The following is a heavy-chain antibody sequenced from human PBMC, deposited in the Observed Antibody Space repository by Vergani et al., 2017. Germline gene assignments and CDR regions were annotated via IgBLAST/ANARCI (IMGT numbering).Heavy chain of an antibody. J-gene: IGHJ6*02. CDR1: GYSISSGYY. Sequence: QVQLQESGPGLVKPSETLSLTCAVSGYSISSGYYWGWTRQPPGKGLEWIWYIYYSGSTNYNPSLKSRVTISVDTSKNQFSLKLSSVTAADTAVYYCARDRTTRWETRYGMDVWGQGTTVTVSS. CDR3: ARDRTTRWETRYGMDV. D-gene: IGHD2/OR15-2a*01. CDR2: IYYSGST. V-gene: IGHV4-38-2*02.